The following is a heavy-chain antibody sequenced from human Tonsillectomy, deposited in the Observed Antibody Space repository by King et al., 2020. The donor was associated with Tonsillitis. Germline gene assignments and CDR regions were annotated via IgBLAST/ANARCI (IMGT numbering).Heavy chain of an antibody. CDR1: GYIFTDYW. V-gene: IGHV5-51*01. D-gene: IGHD2-15*01. CDR3: ARQDVHSGGFDV. CDR2: IFPRDSDT. Sequence: EVQLVQSGAEAKKPGESLKISCKGSGYIFTDYWIGWVRQMPGKGLEWMGIIFPRDSDTRYSSSFEGQISTSVDQSTTTAYLQWNSLKASDTAMYYCARQDVHSGGFDVWGQGTLVTVSS. J-gene: IGHJ4*02.